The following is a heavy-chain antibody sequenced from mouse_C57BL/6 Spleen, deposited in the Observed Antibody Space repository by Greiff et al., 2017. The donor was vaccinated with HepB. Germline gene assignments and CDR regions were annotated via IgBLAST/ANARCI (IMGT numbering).Heavy chain of an antibody. CDR2: INPSTGGT. V-gene: IGHV1-42*01. D-gene: IGHD1-1*01. CDR3: ARSFITTVVAGGY. Sequence: EVQLQQSGPELVKPGASVKISCKASGYSFTGYYMNWVKQSPEKSLEWIGEINPSTGGTTYNQKFKAKATLTVDKSSSTAYMQLKSLTSEDSAVYYCARSFITTVVAGGYWGQGTTLTVSS. CDR1: GYSFTGYY. J-gene: IGHJ2*01.